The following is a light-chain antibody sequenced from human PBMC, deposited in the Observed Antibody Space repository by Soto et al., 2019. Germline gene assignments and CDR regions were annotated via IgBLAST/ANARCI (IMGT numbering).Light chain of an antibody. CDR3: QQCYSTPFT. CDR2: WAS. V-gene: IGKV4-1*01. CDR1: QSVLYSSNNKNY. J-gene: IGKJ3*01. Sequence: DIVMTQSPDSLAVSLGERATINCKSSQSVLYSSNNKNYLAWYQQKPGQPPKLLIYWASTRESGVPDRCSGSGSGTDFTLTISSLQAEDVAVYYCQQCYSTPFTFGPGTKVDIK.